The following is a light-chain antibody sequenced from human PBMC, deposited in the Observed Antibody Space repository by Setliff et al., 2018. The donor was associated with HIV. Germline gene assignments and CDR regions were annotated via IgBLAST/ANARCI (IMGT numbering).Light chain of an antibody. J-gene: IGLJ1*01. CDR3: SSFSSASTL. Sequence: QSALTQPASVSGSPGQSITISCTGTRNDVGGYNFVSWYQQHPGKAPKLIIYDVNNRPSGVSDRFSGSKSGNTASLTISGLQAEDEADYYCSSFSSASTLFGTGTKSPS. CDR1: RNDVGGYNF. CDR2: DVN. V-gene: IGLV2-14*03.